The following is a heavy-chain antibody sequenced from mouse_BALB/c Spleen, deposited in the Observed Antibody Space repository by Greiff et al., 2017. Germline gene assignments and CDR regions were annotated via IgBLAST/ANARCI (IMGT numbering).Heavy chain of an antibody. J-gene: IGHJ2*01. V-gene: IGHV5-9*03. Sequence: EVQGVESGGGLVKPGGSLKLSCAASGFTFSSYTMSWVRQTPEKRLEWVATISSGGGNTYYPDSVKGRFTISRDNAKNNLYLQMSSLRSEDTALYYCARYRDYYGSSVFDYWGQGTTLTVSS. CDR1: GFTFSSYT. CDR3: ARYRDYYGSSVFDY. D-gene: IGHD1-1*01. CDR2: ISSGGGNT.